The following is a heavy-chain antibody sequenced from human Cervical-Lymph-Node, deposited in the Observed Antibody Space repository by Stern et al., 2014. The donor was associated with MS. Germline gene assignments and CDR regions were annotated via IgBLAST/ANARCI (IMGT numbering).Heavy chain of an antibody. Sequence: QLQLQESGPGLVKPSETLSLTCTVSGGSISSSSYYWGWIRQPPGKGLEWIGSIYYSGSTYYNPSLKSRVTISVDTSKNQFSLKLSSVTAADTAVYYCANGEQLVYLFDYWGQGTLVTVSS. CDR3: ANGEQLVYLFDY. V-gene: IGHV4-39*01. D-gene: IGHD6-6*01. J-gene: IGHJ4*02. CDR2: IYYSGST. CDR1: GGSISSSSYY.